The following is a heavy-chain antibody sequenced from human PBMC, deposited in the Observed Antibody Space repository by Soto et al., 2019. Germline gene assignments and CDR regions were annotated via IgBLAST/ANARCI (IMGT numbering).Heavy chain of an antibody. D-gene: IGHD2-2*01. J-gene: IGHJ4*02. CDR2: IYSGGST. Sequence: PGGSLRLSCAASGFTVSSNYMSWVRQAPGKGLEWVSVIYSGGSTYYADSVKGRFTISRHNSKNTLYLQMNSLRAEDTAVYYCARGIAPDCSSTSCSKIGPYYFDYWGQGTLVTVSS. V-gene: IGHV3-53*04. CDR3: ARGIAPDCSSTSCSKIGPYYFDY. CDR1: GFTVSSNY.